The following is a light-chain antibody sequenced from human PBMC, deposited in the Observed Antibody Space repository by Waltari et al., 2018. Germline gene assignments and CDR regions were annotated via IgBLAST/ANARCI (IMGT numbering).Light chain of an antibody. CDR1: RSDVGGYDA. CDR3: TSYTPIPTFVL. J-gene: IGLJ2*01. V-gene: IGLV2-8*01. Sequence: HSALTQPPSASGSPGQSVTLPCTGSRSDVGGYDAVSWYQQYPGRPPRLLIYEVHKRPSGVPDRFSASKAGDTASLTVSGLRAEDEAHYYCTSYTPIPTFVLFGGGTKLTVL. CDR2: EVH.